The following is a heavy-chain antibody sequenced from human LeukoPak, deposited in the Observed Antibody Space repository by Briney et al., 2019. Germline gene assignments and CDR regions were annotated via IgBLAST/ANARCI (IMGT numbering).Heavy chain of an antibody. J-gene: IGHJ6*02. Sequence: GGCLRLSCAASGFTFSSYEMNWVRQALGKGLGWVSYISSSGSTIYYADSVKGRFTISRNNAKNSLYLQMNSLRAEDTAVYYCARGMSPRTIFGNYYGMDVWGQGTTVTVSS. CDR3: ARGMSPRTIFGNYYGMDV. V-gene: IGHV3-48*03. CDR2: ISSSGSTI. D-gene: IGHD3-3*01. CDR1: GFTFSSYE.